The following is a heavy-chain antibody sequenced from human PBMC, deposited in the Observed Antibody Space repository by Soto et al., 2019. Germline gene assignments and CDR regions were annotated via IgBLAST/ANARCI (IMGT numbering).Heavy chain of an antibody. CDR2: IYYSGST. V-gene: IGHV4-31*03. Sequence: SETLSLTCTVSGGSISGGGYYWSWIRQHPGKGLEWIGYIYYSGSTYYNPSLKSRVTISVDTSKNQFSLKLSSVTAADTAVYYCARGREFHCSGGSCYSGYYYGMDVWGQGTTVTVSS. D-gene: IGHD2-15*01. CDR1: GGSISGGGYY. J-gene: IGHJ6*02. CDR3: ARGREFHCSGGSCYSGYYYGMDV.